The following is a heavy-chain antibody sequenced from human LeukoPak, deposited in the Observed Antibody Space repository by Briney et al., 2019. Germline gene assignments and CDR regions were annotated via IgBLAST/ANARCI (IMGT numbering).Heavy chain of an antibody. CDR1: GGTFSSYA. CDR2: IIPIFGTA. V-gene: IGHV1-69*13. Sequence: ASVKVSCKASGGTFSSYAISWVRQAPGQGLEWMGGIIPIFGTANYAQKFQGRVTITADEPTSTAYMELSSLRSEDTAVYYCARDRPSSTLYYYYGMDVWGQGTTVTVSS. CDR3: ARDRPSSTLYYYYGMDV. D-gene: IGHD2/OR15-2a*01. J-gene: IGHJ6*02.